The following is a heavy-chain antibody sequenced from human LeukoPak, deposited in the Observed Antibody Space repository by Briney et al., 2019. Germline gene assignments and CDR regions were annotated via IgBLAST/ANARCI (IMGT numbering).Heavy chain of an antibody. D-gene: IGHD2-2*01. CDR1: GGSVSVYY. J-gene: IGHJ6*03. Sequence: PSETLSLTCGLYGGSVSVYYWSSVRQPPGKGLEWIGEINNSGTTNYNPSLKGRVTISVDTSKNQFSLKLSSMTAADTAVYYCASSRGSTRGLWYCYMDVWGKGTTVTVSS. CDR3: ASSRGSTRGLWYCYMDV. V-gene: IGHV4-34*01. CDR2: INNSGTT.